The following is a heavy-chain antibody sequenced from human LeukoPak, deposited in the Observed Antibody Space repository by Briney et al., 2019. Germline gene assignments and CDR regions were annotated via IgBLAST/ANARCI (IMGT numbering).Heavy chain of an antibody. J-gene: IGHJ4*02. V-gene: IGHV1-18*01. CDR1: GYTFTSYG. CDR2: ISAYNGNT. D-gene: IGHD5-12*01. CDR3: RVARLRVGFDY. Sequence: ASVKVSCKASGYTFTSYGISWVRQAPGQGLEWMGWISAYNGNTNYAQKLLGRVTMTTDTSTSTAYMELRSLRSDDTAVYYCRVARLRVGFDYWGQGTLVTVSS.